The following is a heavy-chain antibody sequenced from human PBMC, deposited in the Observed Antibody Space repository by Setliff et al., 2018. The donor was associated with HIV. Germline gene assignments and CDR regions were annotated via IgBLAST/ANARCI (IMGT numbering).Heavy chain of an antibody. CDR2: IYSSGST. Sequence: SETLSLTCTVSGGSISSYYWSWIRQPPGKGLEWLGHIYSSGSTNYNPSLKSRVTISVDTSKNQFSLKLYSVTAADTAVYYCARGVPMVRGAYLLDYWGQGTLVTVSS. V-gene: IGHV4-59*12. CDR1: GGSISSYY. CDR3: ARGVPMVRGAYLLDY. J-gene: IGHJ4*02. D-gene: IGHD3-10*01.